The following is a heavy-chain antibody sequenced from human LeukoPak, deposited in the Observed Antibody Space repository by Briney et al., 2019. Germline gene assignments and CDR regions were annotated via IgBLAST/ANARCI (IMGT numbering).Heavy chain of an antibody. CDR2: ISAYNGNT. J-gene: IGHJ4*02. D-gene: IGHD3-3*01. Sequence: ASVKVSCKASGYTFTSYGISWVRQAPGQGLEWMGWISAYNGNTNYAQKLQGRVTMTTDTSTSTAYMELRSLRSDDTAVYYCARDGEYYDFWSGYYPFDYWGQGTLVTVSS. V-gene: IGHV1-18*01. CDR1: GYTFTSYG. CDR3: ARDGEYYDFWSGYYPFDY.